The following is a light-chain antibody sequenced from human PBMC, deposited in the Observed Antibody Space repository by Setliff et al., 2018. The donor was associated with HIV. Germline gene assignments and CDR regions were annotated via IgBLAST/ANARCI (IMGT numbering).Light chain of an antibody. Sequence: QSVLTQPPSASGSPGQSVAISCTGTSSDIGSHNHVSWYQQYPGKAPKLMIYELSQRPSGVPDRFSGSKSGNTASLTVSGLQAEDVADYYCASYAGDGVHDIYVFGTGTKVTVL. V-gene: IGLV2-8*01. J-gene: IGLJ1*01. CDR2: ELS. CDR1: SSDIGSHNH. CDR3: ASYAGDGVHDIYV.